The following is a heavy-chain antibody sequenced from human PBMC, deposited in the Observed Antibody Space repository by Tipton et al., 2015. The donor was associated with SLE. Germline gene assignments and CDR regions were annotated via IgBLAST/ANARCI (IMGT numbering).Heavy chain of an antibody. V-gene: IGHV3-48*01. CDR3: ARDASYLRFDY. J-gene: IGHJ4*02. CDR1: GFTFTPYT. D-gene: IGHD3-3*01. CDR2: ITSSNNI. Sequence: SLRLSCAASGFTFTPYTMHWFRQAPGKGLEWVSYITSSNNIYYTDSVKGRFTISRDNAKSPLFLQMNSLRPEDTAVYYCARDASYLRFDYWGQGTLVTVSS.